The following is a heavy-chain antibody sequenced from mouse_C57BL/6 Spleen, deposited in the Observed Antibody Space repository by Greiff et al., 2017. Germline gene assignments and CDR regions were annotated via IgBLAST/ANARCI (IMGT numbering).Heavy chain of an antibody. CDR3: ARFGVTRSYFDY. Sequence: QVHVKQSGAELVKPGASVKISCKASGYAFSSYWMNWVKQRPGKGLEWIGQIYPGDGDTNYNGKFKGKATLTADKSSSTAYMQLSSLTSDDSSVYFCARFGVTRSYFDYWGQGTTLTVSS. CDR2: IYPGDGDT. D-gene: IGHD2-2*01. V-gene: IGHV1-80*01. J-gene: IGHJ2*01. CDR1: GYAFSSYW.